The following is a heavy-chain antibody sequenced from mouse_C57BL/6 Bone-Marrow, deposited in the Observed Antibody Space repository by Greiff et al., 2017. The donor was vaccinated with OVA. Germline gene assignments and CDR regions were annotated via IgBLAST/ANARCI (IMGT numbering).Heavy chain of an antibody. Sequence: QVHVKQSGAELVKPGASVKMSCKASGYTFTTYPIEWMKQNHGKSLEWIGNFHPYNDDTKYNEKFKGKATLTVEKSSSTVYLELSRLTSEDSAVYYCARRDYDGAWFAYWGQGTLVTVSA. CDR2: FHPYNDDT. J-gene: IGHJ3*01. CDR1: GYTFTTYP. V-gene: IGHV1-47*01. CDR3: ARRDYDGAWFAY. D-gene: IGHD2-4*01.